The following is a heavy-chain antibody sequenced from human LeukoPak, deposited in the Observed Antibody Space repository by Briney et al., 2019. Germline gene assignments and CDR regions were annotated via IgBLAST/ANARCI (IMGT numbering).Heavy chain of an antibody. CDR1: GFTFSTYW. CDR3: ARAPSEIGGYYPEYFRH. V-gene: IGHV3-74*01. CDR2: IKSDGST. J-gene: IGHJ1*01. D-gene: IGHD3-22*01. Sequence: GGSLRLSCAASGFTFSTYWMHWVRQAPGKGLVWVSRIKSDGSTNYADSVKGRFTISRDNAENTVSLQMNSLRAEDTGVYYCARAPSEIGGYYPEYFRHWGQGTLVTVSS.